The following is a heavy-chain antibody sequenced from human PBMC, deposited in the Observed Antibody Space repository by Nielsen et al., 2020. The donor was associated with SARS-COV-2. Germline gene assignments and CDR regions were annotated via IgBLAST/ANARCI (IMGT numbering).Heavy chain of an antibody. V-gene: IGHV3-21*04. Sequence: GGSLRLSCAASGFTFSSYSMNWVRQAPGKGLEWVSSISSSSSYIYYADSVKGRFTISRDNAKNSLYLQMNSLRVEDTAMYYCARDSDCSTTSCYFDYWGQGTLVTVSS. J-gene: IGHJ4*02. CDR3: ARDSDCSTTSCYFDY. CDR2: ISSSSSYI. CDR1: GFTFSSYS. D-gene: IGHD2-2*01.